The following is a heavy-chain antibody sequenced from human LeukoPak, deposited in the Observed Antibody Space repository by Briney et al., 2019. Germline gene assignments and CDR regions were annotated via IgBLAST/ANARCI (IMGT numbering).Heavy chain of an antibody. CDR3: ARLHDCSSTSCYSVDP. V-gene: IGHV1-18*01. J-gene: IGHJ5*02. Sequence: ASVKVSCKASGYTFTSYGISWVRQAPGQGLEWMGWISAYNGNTDYAQKLQGRVTMTTDTSTSTAYMELRSLRSDDTAVYYCARLHDCSSTSCYSVDPWGQGTLVTVSS. CDR2: ISAYNGNT. CDR1: GYTFTSYG. D-gene: IGHD2-2*02.